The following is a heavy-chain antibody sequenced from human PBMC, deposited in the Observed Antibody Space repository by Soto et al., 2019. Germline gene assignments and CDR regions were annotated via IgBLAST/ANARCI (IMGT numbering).Heavy chain of an antibody. D-gene: IGHD5-12*01. J-gene: IGHJ4*02. CDR1: GGSISSYY. CDR3: ARRRIVATEFDY. Sequence: PSETLSLTCTVSGGSISSYYWSWIRQPPGKGLEWIGYIYYSGSTNYNPSLKSRVTISVDTSKNQFSLKLSSVTAADTAVYYCARRRIVATEFDYWGQGTLVTVSS. CDR2: IYYSGST. V-gene: IGHV4-59*01.